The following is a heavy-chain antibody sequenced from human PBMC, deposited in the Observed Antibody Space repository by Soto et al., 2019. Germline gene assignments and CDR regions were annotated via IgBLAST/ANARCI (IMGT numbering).Heavy chain of an antibody. CDR3: AKGDNYSPFDY. J-gene: IGHJ4*02. D-gene: IGHD2-15*01. V-gene: IGHV3-30*18. CDR2: VSYDGSNK. CDR1: GFTFSSYG. Sequence: GSMRLSCAASGFTFSSYGMHWVRQAPGKGLEWVAIVSYDGSNKYYADSVKGRFTISRDNSKNTLYLQMNSLRAEDTAVYYCAKGDNYSPFDYWGQGTLVTVSS.